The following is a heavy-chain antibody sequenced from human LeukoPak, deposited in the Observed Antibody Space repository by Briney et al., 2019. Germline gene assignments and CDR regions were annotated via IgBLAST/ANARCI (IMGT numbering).Heavy chain of an antibody. CDR3: ARDLPQIGSRRGYWFDP. J-gene: IGHJ5*02. CDR1: GYTFTSYG. CDR2: ISAYNGNT. V-gene: IGHV1-18*01. Sequence: ASVKVSCKASGYTFTSYGISWVLQAPGQGLEWMGWISAYNGNTNYAQKLQGRVTMTTDTSTSTAYMELRSLRSDDTAVYYCARDLPQIGSRRGYWFDPWGQGTLVTVSS. D-gene: IGHD3-10*01.